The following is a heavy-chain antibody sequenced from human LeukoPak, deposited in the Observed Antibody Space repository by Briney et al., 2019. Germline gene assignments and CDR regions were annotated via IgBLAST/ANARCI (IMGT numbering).Heavy chain of an antibody. J-gene: IGHJ3*02. CDR1: GFTFSSYS. D-gene: IGHD3/OR15-3a*01. Sequence: GGSLRLSCAASGFTFSSYSMNWVRQAPGKGLEWVSSISSSSSYIYYADSVKGRFTISGDNAKSSLYLQMNSLRAEDTAVYYCARIFWTYAFDIWGQGTMVTVSS. CDR3: ARIFWTYAFDI. V-gene: IGHV3-21*01. CDR2: ISSSSSYI.